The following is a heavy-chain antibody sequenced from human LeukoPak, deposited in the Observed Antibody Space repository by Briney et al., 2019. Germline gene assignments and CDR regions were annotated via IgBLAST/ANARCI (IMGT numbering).Heavy chain of an antibody. Sequence: SETLSLTCTVPGGSISSYYWSWIRQPAGKGLEWIGRIYTSGSTNYNPSLKSRVTMSVDTSKNQSSLKLSSVTAADTAVYYCARDLGGSFDYYYGMDVWGQGTTVTVSS. CDR3: ARDLGGSFDYYYGMDV. CDR1: GGSISSYY. J-gene: IGHJ6*02. V-gene: IGHV4-4*07. CDR2: IYTSGST. D-gene: IGHD2-15*01.